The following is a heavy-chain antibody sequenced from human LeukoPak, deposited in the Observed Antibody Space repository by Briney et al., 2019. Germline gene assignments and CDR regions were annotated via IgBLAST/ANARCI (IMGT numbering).Heavy chain of an antibody. CDR1: GFTFSSYA. Sequence: GGSLRLSCAASGFTFSSYAMNWVRQAPGKGLEWVSGISHSGGTTKYADSVEGRFTISRDNSKDTLNLQMNSLRAEDTAVYYCAKHPRSYGPRYFDLWGRGTLVTVSS. CDR2: ISHSGGTT. V-gene: IGHV3-23*01. CDR3: AKHPRSYGPRYFDL. D-gene: IGHD3-10*01. J-gene: IGHJ2*01.